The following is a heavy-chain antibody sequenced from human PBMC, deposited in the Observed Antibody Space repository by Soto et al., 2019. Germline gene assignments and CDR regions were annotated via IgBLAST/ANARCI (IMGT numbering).Heavy chain of an antibody. V-gene: IGHV4-59*01. CDR3: ARFAGSGYYHSY. Sequence: QVQLQESGPGLVKPSETLSLTCTVSGGSISSYYWSWIRQPPGKGLEWIGYIYFSGSTNYNPSLRSRVTISVATSKNQFSLKLRSVPAADTAVYYGARFAGSGYYHSYWGQGILVTVSS. CDR2: IYFSGST. D-gene: IGHD3-22*01. J-gene: IGHJ4*02. CDR1: GGSISSYY.